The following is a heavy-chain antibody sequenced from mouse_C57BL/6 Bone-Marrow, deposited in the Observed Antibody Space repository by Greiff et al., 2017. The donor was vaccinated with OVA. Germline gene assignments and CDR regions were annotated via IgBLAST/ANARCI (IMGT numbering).Heavy chain of an antibody. Sequence: EVQLVESGGDLVKPGGSLKLSCAASGFTFSSYGMSWVRQTPDKRLEWVATISSGGSYTYYPDSVKGRFTISRDNAKNTLYLQMSSLKSEDTAMYYCARQYYYGSSHFDYWGQGTTLTVSS. J-gene: IGHJ2*01. CDR2: ISSGGSYT. CDR3: ARQYYYGSSHFDY. V-gene: IGHV5-6*01. D-gene: IGHD1-1*01. CDR1: GFTFSSYG.